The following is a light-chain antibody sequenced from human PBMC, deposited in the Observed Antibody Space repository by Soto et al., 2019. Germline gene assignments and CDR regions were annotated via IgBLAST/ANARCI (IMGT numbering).Light chain of an antibody. CDR3: QQRLT. V-gene: IGKV3D-20*02. CDR2: AAS. CDR1: QSLSSNF. Sequence: EIVLTQSPDTLSLSPGEGATLSCRASQSLSSNFLAWYQQRPGQAPRLLIYAASSRATGIPDRFSGSGSGTDFTLTISSLEPEDFAVYYCQQRLTFGGGTKVEI. J-gene: IGKJ4*01.